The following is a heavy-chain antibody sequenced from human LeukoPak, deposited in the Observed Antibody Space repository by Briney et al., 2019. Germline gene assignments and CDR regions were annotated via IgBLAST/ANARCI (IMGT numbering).Heavy chain of an antibody. CDR2: IIPILGIA. V-gene: IGHV1-69*02. D-gene: IGHD5-24*01. CDR3: ARVGGSRDGFDAFDI. J-gene: IGHJ3*02. CDR1: GGTFSSYT. Sequence: SVKVSCKASGGTFSSYTISWVRQAPGQGLEWMGRIIPILGIANYAQKFQGRVTITADKSTSTAYMELSSLRSEDTAVYYCARVGGSRDGFDAFDIWDQGTMVTVSS.